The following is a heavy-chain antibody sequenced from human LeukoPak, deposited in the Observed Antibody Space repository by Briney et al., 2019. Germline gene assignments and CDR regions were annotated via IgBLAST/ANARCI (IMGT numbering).Heavy chain of an antibody. J-gene: IGHJ4*02. Sequence: PSETLSLTCTVSGGSISSSSYYWGWIRQPPGKGLEWIGSICYSGSTYYNPSLKSRVTISVDTSKNQFSLKLSSVTAADTAVYYCARDQWYSSSWYDDYWGQGTLVSVSS. CDR2: ICYSGST. D-gene: IGHD6-13*01. CDR1: GGSISSSSYY. V-gene: IGHV4-39*07. CDR3: ARDQWYSSSWYDDY.